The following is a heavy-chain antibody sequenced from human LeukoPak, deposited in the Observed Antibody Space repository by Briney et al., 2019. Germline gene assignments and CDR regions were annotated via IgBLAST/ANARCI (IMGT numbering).Heavy chain of an antibody. CDR2: IGTAGDT. Sequence: GGSLRLSCAASGFTFSSYDMHWVRQATGKGLEWVSAIGTAGDTYYPGSVKGRFTISRENAKNSLYLQMNSLRAGDTAVYYCARGNFWSGYRSKAFDYWGQETLVTVSS. CDR1: GFTFSSYD. V-gene: IGHV3-13*01. D-gene: IGHD3-3*01. CDR3: ARGNFWSGYRSKAFDY. J-gene: IGHJ4*02.